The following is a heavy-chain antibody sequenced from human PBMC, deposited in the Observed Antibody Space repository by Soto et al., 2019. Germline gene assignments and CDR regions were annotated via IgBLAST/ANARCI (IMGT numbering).Heavy chain of an antibody. CDR3: ALDRIPASPDYCDD. V-gene: IGHV3-30-3*01. D-gene: IGHD2-2*01. J-gene: IGHJ4*02. CDR2: MSPDGDIK. Sequence: QVQLVESGGDVVQPGRSLRLSCAASGFTFSRNVLHWVRQAPGKGLEWVAVMSPDGDIKIYTDSVKGRFTISRDNSKNTLYLQINSLRPEDTAMYYCALDRIPASPDYCDDWGQGTLVTVSS. CDR1: GFTFSRNV.